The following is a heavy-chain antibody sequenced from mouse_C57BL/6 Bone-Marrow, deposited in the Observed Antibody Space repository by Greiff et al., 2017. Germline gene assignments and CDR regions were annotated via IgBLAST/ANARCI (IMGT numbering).Heavy chain of an antibody. CDR2: ISSGGSYT. Sequence: EVKLMESGGDLVKPGGSLKLSCAASGFTFSSYGMSWVRQTPDKRLEWVATISSGGSYTYYPDSVKGRFTISRDNAKNTLYLQMSSLKSEDTAMYYCARQTYYYGSSYGYWGQGTTRTVSS. CDR3: ARQTYYYGSSYGY. D-gene: IGHD1-1*01. CDR1: GFTFSSYG. J-gene: IGHJ2*01. V-gene: IGHV5-6*01.